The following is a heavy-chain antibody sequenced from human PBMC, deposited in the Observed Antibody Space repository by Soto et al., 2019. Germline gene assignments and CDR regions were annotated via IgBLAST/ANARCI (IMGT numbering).Heavy chain of an antibody. CDR1: GGSTSSGGYY. V-gene: IGHV4-31*03. Sequence: SETLSLTCTVSGGSTSSGGYYWNWIRQHPGKGLEWIGYIHYSGSNYHNPSLKSRVTISVDTSKNQISLKLSSVTAADTAIYYCAREPYHYDSSGYYDYWGQGTLVTVSS. J-gene: IGHJ4*02. CDR2: IHYSGSN. CDR3: AREPYHYDSSGYYDY. D-gene: IGHD3-22*01.